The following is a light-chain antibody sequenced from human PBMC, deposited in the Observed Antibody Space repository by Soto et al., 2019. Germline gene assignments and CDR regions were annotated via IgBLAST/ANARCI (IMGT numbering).Light chain of an antibody. V-gene: IGKV3-11*01. Sequence: EIVLTQSPATLSVSPGERATLSCRASQSVGSNFAWYQQKAGQTPRLLIYDVSNRATGIPTRFSGSESGTDFALTISSLEPEDFAVYYCQQYTGWLRTFGGGTKVEI. CDR1: QSVGSN. CDR2: DVS. CDR3: QQYTGWLRT. J-gene: IGKJ4*01.